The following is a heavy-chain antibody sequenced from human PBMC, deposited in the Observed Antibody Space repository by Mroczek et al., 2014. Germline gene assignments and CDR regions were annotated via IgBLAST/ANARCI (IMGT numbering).Heavy chain of an antibody. CDR1: GGSFSGYY. J-gene: IGHJ6*02. D-gene: IGHD3-3*01. CDR2: INHSGST. Sequence: QVQLQQWGAGLLKPSETLSLTCAVYGGSFSGYYWSWIRQPPGKGLEWIGEINHSGSTNYNPSLKSRVTISVDTSKNQFSLKLSSVTAADTAVYYCARVGQSPWDRRSGYLYYYYGMDVWGQGTTVTVSS. CDR3: ARVGQSPWDRRSGYLYYYYGMDV. V-gene: IGHV4-34*01.